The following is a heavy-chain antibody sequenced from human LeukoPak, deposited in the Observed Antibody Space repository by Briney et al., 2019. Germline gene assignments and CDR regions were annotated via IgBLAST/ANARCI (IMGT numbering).Heavy chain of an antibody. V-gene: IGHV3-23*01. Sequence: PGGSLRLSCAASAFTSSSYAMSWVRQAPGKGLEWVSTSGLSGGTYYADSVKGRFTISRDNSKNTLYLQLNSLRAEDTAVYYCAKGGLGVTSFAYWGQGTLVTVSS. J-gene: IGHJ4*02. D-gene: IGHD1-26*01. CDR3: AKGGLGVTSFAY. CDR1: AFTSSSYA. CDR2: SGLSGGT.